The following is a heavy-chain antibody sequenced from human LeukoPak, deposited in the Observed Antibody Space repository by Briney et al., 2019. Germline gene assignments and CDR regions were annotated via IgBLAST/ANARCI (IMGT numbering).Heavy chain of an antibody. CDR3: ARGYYYDSSAYYKY. J-gene: IGHJ4*02. D-gene: IGHD3-22*01. CDR1: GGSFSGYF. Sequence: SETLSLTCAVSGGSFSGYFWSWIRQPPGRRLEWIGEINHSGSTNYNPSLKSRVTISVDTSKNQFSLKLSSVTAADTAVFYCARGYYYDSSAYYKYWGQGTLVTVSS. CDR2: INHSGST. V-gene: IGHV4-34*01.